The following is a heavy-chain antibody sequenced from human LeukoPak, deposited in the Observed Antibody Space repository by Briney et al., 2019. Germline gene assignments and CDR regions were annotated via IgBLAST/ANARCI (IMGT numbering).Heavy chain of an antibody. J-gene: IGHJ4*02. V-gene: IGHV6-1*01. D-gene: IGHD6-25*01. CDR3: ARAAASRLDY. CDR2: TYYRSKWYN. CDR1: GDSVSSNSAT. Sequence: SQTLSLTCAIPGDSVSSNSATWNWIRQSPSGGLEWLGRTYYRSKWYNDYAVSVKSRITINTDTSENQFSLQLNSVTPEDTAVYYCARAAASRLDYWGQGTLVTVSS.